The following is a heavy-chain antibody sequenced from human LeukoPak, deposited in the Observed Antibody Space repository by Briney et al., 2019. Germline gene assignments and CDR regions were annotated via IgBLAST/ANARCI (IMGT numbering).Heavy chain of an antibody. CDR1: GGSFSGYY. J-gene: IGHJ4*02. CDR3: ARQLYDFWSGPSDRPLDY. V-gene: IGHV4-34*01. Sequence: SETLSLTCAVYGGSFSGYYWSWIRQPPGKGLEWIGEINHSGSTNYNPSLKSRVTISVDTSKNQFSLKLSSVTAADTAVYYCARQLYDFWSGPSDRPLDYWGQGTLVTVSS. D-gene: IGHD3-3*01. CDR2: INHSGST.